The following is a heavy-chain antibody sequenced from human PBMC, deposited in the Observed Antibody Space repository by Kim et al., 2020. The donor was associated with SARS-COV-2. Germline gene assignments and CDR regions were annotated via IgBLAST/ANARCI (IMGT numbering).Heavy chain of an antibody. J-gene: IGHJ4*02. CDR1: GGSFSGYY. CDR3: ARGETDTNRYGRGFIAVAGFDY. D-gene: IGHD6-19*01. CDR2: INHSGST. Sequence: SETLSLTCAVYGGSFSGYYWSWIRQPPGKGLEWIGEINHSGSTNYNPSLKSRVTISVDTSKNQFSLKLSSVTDADTAVYYCARGETDTNRYGRGFIAVAGFDYWGQGTLVTVSS. V-gene: IGHV4-34*01.